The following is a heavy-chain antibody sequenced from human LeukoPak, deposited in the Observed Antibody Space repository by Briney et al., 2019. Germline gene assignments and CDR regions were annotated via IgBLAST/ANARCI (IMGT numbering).Heavy chain of an antibody. J-gene: IGHJ4*02. D-gene: IGHD5-24*01. V-gene: IGHV3-74*01. Sequence: TGGSLRLSCAASGFTFSSYWMHWVRQAPGKGLVWVSRINSDGSSTSYADSVKGRFTISRDNAKNTLYLQMNSLRAEDTAVYYCASGRRREGYKPQPPFAYWGQGTLVTVSS. CDR1: GFTFSSYW. CDR2: INSDGSST. CDR3: ASGRRREGYKPQPPFAY.